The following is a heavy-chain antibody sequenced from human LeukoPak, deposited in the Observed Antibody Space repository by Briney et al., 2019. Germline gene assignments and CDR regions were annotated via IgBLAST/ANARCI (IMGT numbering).Heavy chain of an antibody. CDR2: IIPIFGTA. D-gene: IGHD6-6*01. CDR3: ARLDEYSSSSRYYGMDV. Sequence: ASVKVSCTASGYTFTSYYMHWVRQAPGQGLEWMGGIIPIFGTANYAQKFQGRVTITADESTSTAYMELSSLRSEDTAVYYCARLDEYSSSSRYYGMDVWGQGTTVTVSS. CDR1: GYTFTSYY. J-gene: IGHJ6*02. V-gene: IGHV1-69*13.